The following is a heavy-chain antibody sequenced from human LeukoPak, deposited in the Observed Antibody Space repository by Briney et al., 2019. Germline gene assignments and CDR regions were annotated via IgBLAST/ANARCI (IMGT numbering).Heavy chain of an antibody. CDR2: ISWNSGSI. V-gene: IGHV3-9*01. CDR3: AKDSLPYYYGSGSSPGDI. CDR1: GFTFDDYA. D-gene: IGHD3-10*01. Sequence: GGSLRLSCAASGFTFDDYAMHWVRQAPGKGLEWVSGISWNSGSIGYADSVKGRFTISRDNAKNSLYLQMNSLRAEDTALYYCAKDSLPYYYGSGSSPGDIWGQGTMVTVSS. J-gene: IGHJ3*02.